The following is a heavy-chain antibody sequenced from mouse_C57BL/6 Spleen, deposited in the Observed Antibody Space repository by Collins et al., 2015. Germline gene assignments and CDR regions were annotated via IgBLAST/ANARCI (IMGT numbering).Heavy chain of an antibody. CDR2: IDPSDTYT. Sequence: QLQQPGAELVMPGASVKLSCKASGYTFTSYRMHWVKQRPGQGLEWIGEIDPSDTYTNYNQNFKGKSTLTVDKSSSTAYMQLSSLTSEDSAVYYCARGGWLLPPFDYWGQGTTLTVSS. D-gene: IGHD2-3*01. CDR3: ARGGWLLPPFDY. V-gene: IGHV1-69*01. J-gene: IGHJ2*01. CDR1: GYTFTSYR.